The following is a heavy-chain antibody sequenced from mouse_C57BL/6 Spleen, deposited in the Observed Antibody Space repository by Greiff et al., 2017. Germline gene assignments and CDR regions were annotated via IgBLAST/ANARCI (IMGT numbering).Heavy chain of an antibody. J-gene: IGHJ1*03. CDR2: IHPNSGST. CDR3: AIPYYYGSSPWYFDV. V-gene: IGHV1-64*01. Sequence: QVQLQQPGAELVKPGASVKLSCKASGYTSTSYWMHWVKQRPGQGLEWIGMIHPNSGSTNYNEKFKSKATLTVDKSSSTAYMQLSSLTSEDSAVYYCAIPYYYGSSPWYFDVWGTGTTVTVSS. CDR1: GYTSTSYW. D-gene: IGHD1-1*01.